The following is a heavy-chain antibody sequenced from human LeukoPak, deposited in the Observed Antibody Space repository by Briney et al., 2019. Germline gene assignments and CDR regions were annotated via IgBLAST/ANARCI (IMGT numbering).Heavy chain of an antibody. Sequence: GGSLRLSCAASGFTFSAYYMSWIRQAPGKGLEWVSYISGGGSTIYYADSVKGRFTISRDNAKNSLYLQMNSLRAEDTAVYYCARAAYYYDSSGYPPPWFDPWGQGTLVTVSS. CDR1: GFTFSAYY. CDR3: ARAAYYYDSSGYPPPWFDP. CDR2: ISGGGSTI. D-gene: IGHD3-22*01. J-gene: IGHJ5*02. V-gene: IGHV3-11*01.